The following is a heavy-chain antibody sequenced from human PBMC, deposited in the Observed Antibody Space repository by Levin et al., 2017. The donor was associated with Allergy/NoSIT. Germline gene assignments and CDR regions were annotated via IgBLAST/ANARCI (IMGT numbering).Heavy chain of an antibody. CDR1: GGSISSYY. V-gene: IGHV4-59*01. CDR3: ARASNYGAFDI. Sequence: SETLSLTCTVSGGSISSYYWSWIRQPPGKGLEWIGYIYYSGGTNYNPSLKSRVTISVDTSKNQFSLKLSSVTAADTAVYYCARASNYGAFDIWGQGTMVTVSS. D-gene: IGHD4-11*01. J-gene: IGHJ3*02. CDR2: IYYSGGT.